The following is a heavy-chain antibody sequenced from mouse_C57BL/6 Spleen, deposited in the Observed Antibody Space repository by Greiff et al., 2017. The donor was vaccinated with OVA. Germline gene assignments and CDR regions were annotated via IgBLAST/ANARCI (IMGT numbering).Heavy chain of an antibody. D-gene: IGHD4-1*01. J-gene: IGHJ3*01. V-gene: IGHV5-16*01. CDR1: GFTFSDYY. Sequence: VQLKESEGGLVQPGSSMKLSCTASGFTFSDYYMAWVRQVPEKGLEWVANINYDGSSTYYLDSLKSRFIISRDNAKNILYLQMSSLKSEDTATYYCARGGDWGAWFAYWGQGTLVTVSA. CDR3: ARGGDWGAWFAY. CDR2: INYDGSST.